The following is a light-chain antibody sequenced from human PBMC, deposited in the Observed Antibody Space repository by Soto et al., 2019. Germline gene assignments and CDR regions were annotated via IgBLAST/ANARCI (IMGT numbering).Light chain of an antibody. CDR2: DVS. Sequence: IVLTQSPATLSLSAGERATLSCRASQSVGSYLAWYQQKPGQAPRLLIYDVSNRATGIPARFSGSGSGTDFTITISRLEPEDRAGYYCQQRNNLYTFGQGTKLEIK. CDR3: QQRNNLYT. V-gene: IGKV3-11*01. J-gene: IGKJ2*01. CDR1: QSVGSY.